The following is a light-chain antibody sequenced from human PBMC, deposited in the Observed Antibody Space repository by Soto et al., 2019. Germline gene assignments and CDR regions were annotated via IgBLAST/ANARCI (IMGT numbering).Light chain of an antibody. V-gene: IGLV2-14*01. Sequence: QSVLAQPASVSGSPGQSITISCTGASSDVGGYNYVSLYQQHPGKAPKLLIYEVTNRPSGVSNRFSGSKSGNTASLTISGLRAEDEADYYCSSYTTSTTPYVFGTGTKVTVL. CDR3: SSYTTSTTPYV. J-gene: IGLJ1*01. CDR2: EVT. CDR1: SSDVGGYNY.